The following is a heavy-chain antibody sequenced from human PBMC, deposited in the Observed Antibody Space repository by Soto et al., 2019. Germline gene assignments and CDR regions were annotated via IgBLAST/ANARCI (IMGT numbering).Heavy chain of an antibody. Sequence: GASVKVSCKASGYTFTSYAMHWVRQAPGQRLEWMGWINAGNGNTKYSQKFQGRVTITRDTSASTAYMELSSLRSEDTAVYYCARNPDYSLNNWFDPWGQGTRVTVSS. D-gene: IGHD5-12*01. V-gene: IGHV1-3*01. CDR1: GYTFTSYA. CDR2: INAGNGNT. J-gene: IGHJ5*02. CDR3: ARNPDYSLNNWFDP.